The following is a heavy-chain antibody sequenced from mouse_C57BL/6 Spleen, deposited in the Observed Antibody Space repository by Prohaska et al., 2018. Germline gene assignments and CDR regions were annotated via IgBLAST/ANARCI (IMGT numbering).Heavy chain of an antibody. Sequence: EVKLEESGGGLVQPGGSMKLSCVASGFTFSNYWMNWVRQSPEKGLEWVAQIRLKSDNYATHYAESVKGRFTISRDDSKSSVYLQMNNLRAEDTGIYYCTSITTVVADYWGQGTTLTVSS. V-gene: IGHV6-3*01. J-gene: IGHJ2*01. CDR3: TSITTVVADY. CDR2: IRLKSDNYAT. D-gene: IGHD1-1*01. CDR1: GFTFSNYW.